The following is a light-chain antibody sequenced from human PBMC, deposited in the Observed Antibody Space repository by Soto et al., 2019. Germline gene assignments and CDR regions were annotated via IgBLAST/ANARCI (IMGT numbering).Light chain of an antibody. CDR1: SSNIGSNT. Sequence: QYALTQPPSASGTPGQRVTISCSGSSSNIGSNTVNWYQQLPGTAPKLLIYSNNQRPSGVPDRFSGSKSGTSASLAISGLQSEAEADYYCAAWDDSLNGYVFGTGTKGTVL. V-gene: IGLV1-44*01. J-gene: IGLJ1*01. CDR2: SNN. CDR3: AAWDDSLNGYV.